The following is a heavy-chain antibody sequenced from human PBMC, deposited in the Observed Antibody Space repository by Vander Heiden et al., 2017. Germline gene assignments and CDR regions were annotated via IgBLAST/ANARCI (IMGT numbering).Heavy chain of an antibody. D-gene: IGHD3-3*01. CDR3: ARRWSDFDV. CDR2: LNSDGSTT. Sequence: EVQLLESGGGLVLPGGSLRVSCAASGFSFGTYAMSWVRQAPGKGLEWVASLNSDGSTTNFADSVKGRFTISRDNSKNTLFLQMSSLRVEDAAVYYCARRWSDFDVWGQGTLVTVSS. V-gene: IGHV3-23*01. CDR1: GFSFGTYA. J-gene: IGHJ4*02.